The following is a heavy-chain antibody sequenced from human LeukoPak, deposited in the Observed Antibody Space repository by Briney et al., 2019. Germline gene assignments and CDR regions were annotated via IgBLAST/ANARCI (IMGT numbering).Heavy chain of an antibody. CDR3: ARVPLPYCSSTSCYGGWFDP. Sequence: ASVKVSCKASGYTFTSYGISWVRQAPGQGLEWMGWISAYNGNTNYAQKLQGRVTMTTDTSTRTAYMELRSLRSDDTAVYYCARVPLPYCSSTSCYGGWFDPWGQGTLVTVSS. CDR2: ISAYNGNT. CDR1: GYTFTSYG. V-gene: IGHV1-18*01. J-gene: IGHJ5*02. D-gene: IGHD2-2*01.